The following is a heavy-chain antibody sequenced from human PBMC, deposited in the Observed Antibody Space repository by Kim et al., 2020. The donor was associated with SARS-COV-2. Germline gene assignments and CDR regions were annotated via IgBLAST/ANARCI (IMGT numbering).Heavy chain of an antibody. CDR1: GFTFSSYE. V-gene: IGHV3-48*03. D-gene: IGHD6-19*01. CDR2: ISSTSNTI. Sequence: GGSLRLSCAASGFTFSSYEMNWVRQAPGKGLEWVSYISSTSNTIHHADSVKGRFTISRDNAKSSLYLHMNSLTAEDTAVYYCVRGGAGGWYGGDYWGQGTLVTVSS. J-gene: IGHJ4*02. CDR3: VRGGAGGWYGGDY.